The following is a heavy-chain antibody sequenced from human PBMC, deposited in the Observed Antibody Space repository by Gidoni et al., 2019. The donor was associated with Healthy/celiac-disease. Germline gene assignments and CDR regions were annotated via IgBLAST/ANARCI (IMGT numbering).Heavy chain of an antibody. CDR3: ARSTMVRGGGNPYNWFDP. CDR2: IYHSGST. Sequence: QVQLQESGPGLVKPSGTLSLTCGVSGGSISSSNWWSWVRQPPGKGLEWIGEIYHSGSTNYNPSLKSRVTISVDKSKNQFSLNLSSVTAADTAVYYCARSTMVRGGGNPYNWFDPWGQGTLITVSS. J-gene: IGHJ5*02. V-gene: IGHV4-4*02. CDR1: GGSISSSNW. D-gene: IGHD3-10*01.